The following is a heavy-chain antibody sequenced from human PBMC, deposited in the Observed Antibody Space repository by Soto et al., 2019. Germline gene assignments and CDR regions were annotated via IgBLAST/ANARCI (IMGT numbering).Heavy chain of an antibody. Sequence: GASVKVSCKVSGYTLAELSMHWVRQAPGKGLEWMGGFDPEDGETIYAQKFQGRVTMTEDTSTDTAYMELSSLRSEDTAVYYCATLPHYYYYMEVWGKGTTVTVSS. CDR2: FDPEDGET. CDR1: GYTLAELS. J-gene: IGHJ6*03. CDR3: ATLPHYYYYMEV. V-gene: IGHV1-24*01.